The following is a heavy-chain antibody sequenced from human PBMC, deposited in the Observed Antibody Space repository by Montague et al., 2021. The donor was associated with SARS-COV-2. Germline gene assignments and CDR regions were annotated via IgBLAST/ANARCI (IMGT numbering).Heavy chain of an antibody. CDR3: ARVRITMIVVVDAFDI. CDR1: GGSISSGGYY. Sequence: TLSLTCTVSGGSISSGGYYWSWTRQHPGKGLEWIGYIYYSGSTYYXPSLKSRVTISVDTSKNQFSLKLSSVTAADTAVYYCARVRITMIVVVDAFDIWGQGTMVTVSS. J-gene: IGHJ3*02. CDR2: IYYSGST. V-gene: IGHV4-31*03. D-gene: IGHD3-22*01.